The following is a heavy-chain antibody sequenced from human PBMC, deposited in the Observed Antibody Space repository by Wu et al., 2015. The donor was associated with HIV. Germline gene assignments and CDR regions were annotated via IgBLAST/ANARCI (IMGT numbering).Heavy chain of an antibody. CDR2: IISVFGTT. J-gene: IGHJ5*02. V-gene: IGHV1-69*13. Sequence: QVQLVQSGAEVKKPGSSVKVSCKVSGGTFSSYAINWVRQAPGQGLEWMGRIISVFGTTNYAQKFQGRVTITADQSTSTAYMELSSLRSEDTAVYYCARATSAARWFDPWGQGTLVTVSS. CDR3: ARATSAARWFDP. CDR1: GGTFSSYA. D-gene: IGHD4-11*01.